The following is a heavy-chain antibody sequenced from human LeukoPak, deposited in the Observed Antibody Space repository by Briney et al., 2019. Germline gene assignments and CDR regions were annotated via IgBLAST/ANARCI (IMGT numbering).Heavy chain of an antibody. V-gene: IGHV4-59*01. J-gene: IGHJ5*02. CDR2: IYYSGST. Sequence: SETLPLTCTVSGGSISSYYWSWIRQPAGKGLEWIGYIYYSGSTNYNPSLKSRVTISVDTSKNQFSLKLSSVTAADTAVYYCARDRYYYGSGSYKYNWFDPWGQGTLVTVSS. CDR1: GGSISSYY. D-gene: IGHD3-10*01. CDR3: ARDRYYYGSGSYKYNWFDP.